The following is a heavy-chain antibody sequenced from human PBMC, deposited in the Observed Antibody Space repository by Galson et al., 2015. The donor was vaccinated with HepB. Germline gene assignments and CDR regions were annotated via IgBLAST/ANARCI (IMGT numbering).Heavy chain of an antibody. CDR3: ARGIGRRVGYPVY. J-gene: IGHJ4*02. Sequence: SLRLSCAASGFTVSSNYMSWVRQAPGKGLEWVSVIYSGGSTYYADSVKGRFTISRDNSKNTLYLQMNSLRAEDTAVYYCARGIGRRVGYPVYWGQGTLVTVSS. D-gene: IGHD5-12*01. CDR1: GFTVSSNY. V-gene: IGHV3-66*01. CDR2: IYSGGST.